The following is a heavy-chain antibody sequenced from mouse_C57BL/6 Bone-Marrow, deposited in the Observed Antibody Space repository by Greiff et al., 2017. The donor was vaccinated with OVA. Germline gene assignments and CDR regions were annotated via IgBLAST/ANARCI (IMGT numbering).Heavy chain of an antibody. J-gene: IGHJ3*01. CDR1: GYTFPSYW. V-gene: IGHV1-69*01. CDR2: IDPSDSYT. D-gene: IGHD2-4*01. CDR3: ARDDYGACFAY. Sequence: QVQLQQPGAELVMPGASVKLSCKASGYTFPSYWMHWVKQRPGQGLEWIGEIDPSDSYTNYNQTFKGKSTLTVDKSSSTSYMQLSSRTSEDSAVYYCARDDYGACFAYGGQGTRVTVSA.